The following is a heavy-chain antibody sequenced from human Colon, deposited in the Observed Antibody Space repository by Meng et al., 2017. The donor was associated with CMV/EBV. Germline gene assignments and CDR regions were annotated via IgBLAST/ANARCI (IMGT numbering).Heavy chain of an antibody. J-gene: IGHJ6*02. D-gene: IGHD4-11*01. CDR3: ARARGYSNYDYYYGMDV. Sequence: GESLKISCAASGFTFSSYEMNWVRQAPGKGLEWVSYISSSGSTIYYADSVKGRFTISRDNAKNSLYLQMNSLRAEDTAVYYCARARGYSNYDYYYGMDVWGQGTTVTVSS. CDR1: GFTFSSYE. V-gene: IGHV3-48*03. CDR2: ISSSGSTI.